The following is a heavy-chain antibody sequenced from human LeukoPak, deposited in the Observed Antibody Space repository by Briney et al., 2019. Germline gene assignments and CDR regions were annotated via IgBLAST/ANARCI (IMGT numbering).Heavy chain of an antibody. J-gene: IGHJ4*02. V-gene: IGHV4-38-2*02. CDR1: GYSISSGYY. D-gene: IGHD2-2*01. Sequence: SETLSPTCTVSGYSISSGYYWGWIRQPPGKGLEWIGTIYHSGSTYYNPSLKSRVTISVDTSKNQFSLKLTSVTAADTAVYYCARVWGYCSSTICYRYYFDYWGQGTLVTVSS. CDR2: IYHSGST. CDR3: ARVWGYCSSTICYRYYFDY.